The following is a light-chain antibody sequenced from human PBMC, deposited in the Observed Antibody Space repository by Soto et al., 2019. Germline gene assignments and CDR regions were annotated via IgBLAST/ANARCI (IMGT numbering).Light chain of an antibody. V-gene: IGKV3-20*01. CDR1: QSVTSY. CDR2: GAS. J-gene: IGKJ4*01. CDR3: QQYGSSPPLT. Sequence: EIVLTQAPGTLSLSPGERGTLSCRGSQSVTSYVAWYQQKPGQAPRLLIYGASSRATGIPDRFSGSGSGTDFTPTISRLEPEDFAVYYCQQYGSSPPLTFGGGTKVDIK.